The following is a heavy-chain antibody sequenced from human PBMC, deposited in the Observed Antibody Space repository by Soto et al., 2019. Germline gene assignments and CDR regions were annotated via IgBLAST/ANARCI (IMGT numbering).Heavy chain of an antibody. CDR3: ARGGYDYVWGSYRYLDYYYGMDV. J-gene: IGHJ6*02. D-gene: IGHD3-16*02. CDR2: INHSGST. Sequence: SETLSLTCAVYGGSFSGYYWSWIRQPPGKGLEWIGEINHSGSTNYNPSLKSRVTISVDTSKNQFSLKLSSVTAADTAVYYCARGGYDYVWGSYRYLDYYYGMDVWGQGTTVTVSS. V-gene: IGHV4-34*01. CDR1: GGSFSGYY.